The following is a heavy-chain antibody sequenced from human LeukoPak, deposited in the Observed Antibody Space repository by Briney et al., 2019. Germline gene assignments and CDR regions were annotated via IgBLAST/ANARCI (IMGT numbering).Heavy chain of an antibody. Sequence: ASVKVSCKVSGYTLTELSMHWVRQAPGKGLEWMGGFDPKDGETIYAQKFQGRVTMTEDTSTDTAYMELSSLRSEDTAVYYCATAAGFGEFYYFDYWGQGTLVTVSS. CDR2: FDPKDGET. CDR1: GYTLTELS. V-gene: IGHV1-24*01. CDR3: ATAAGFGEFYYFDY. D-gene: IGHD3-10*01. J-gene: IGHJ4*02.